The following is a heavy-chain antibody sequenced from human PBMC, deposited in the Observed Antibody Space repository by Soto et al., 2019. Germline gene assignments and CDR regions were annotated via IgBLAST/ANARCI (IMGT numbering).Heavy chain of an antibody. V-gene: IGHV1-69*12. J-gene: IGHJ6*02. D-gene: IGHD7-27*01. CDR2: IIPIFGTA. CDR1: GGTFSRYA. Sequence: QVQLVQSGAEVKKPGSSVKVSCKASGGTFSRYAITWVRQAPGQGLEWMGGIIPIFGTANYAQKFQGRVTITADEFTSTAYMELSSLRSEDTAVFYCATTEMGIYYYGLDVWGQGTTVTVSS. CDR3: ATTEMGIYYYGLDV.